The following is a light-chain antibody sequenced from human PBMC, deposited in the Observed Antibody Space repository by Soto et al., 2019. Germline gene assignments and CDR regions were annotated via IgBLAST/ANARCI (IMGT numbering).Light chain of an antibody. Sequence: DLQMTQSPSSLSAPVGDRVTITCQASQDISNYLAWYQQKPGKAPKLLIYDASNLETGVPSRFSGSGSGTDFTFTISSLQPEDIATYYCQQYDNVPYTFGQGTKLEIK. CDR2: DAS. J-gene: IGKJ2*01. CDR3: QQYDNVPYT. V-gene: IGKV1-33*01. CDR1: QDISNY.